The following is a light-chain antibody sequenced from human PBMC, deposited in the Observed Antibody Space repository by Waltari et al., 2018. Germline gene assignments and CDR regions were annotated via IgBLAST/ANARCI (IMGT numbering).Light chain of an antibody. CDR1: KLGNKF. CDR2: QDS. V-gene: IGLV3-1*01. J-gene: IGLJ1*01. Sequence: SYELTQPPSVSVSPGQTATIACSGDKLGNKFTSWYQQKPGQSPILVIYQDSKRPSGIPERFSGSNSGNTATLTISGTQAMDDADYYCQAWDTITESYVFGDGTKVTVL. CDR3: QAWDTITESYV.